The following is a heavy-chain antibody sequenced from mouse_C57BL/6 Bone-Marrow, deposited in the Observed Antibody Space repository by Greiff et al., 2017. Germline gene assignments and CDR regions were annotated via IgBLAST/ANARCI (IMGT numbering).Heavy chain of an antibody. CDR2: IHPTSGST. D-gene: IGHD2-2*01. J-gene: IGHJ4*01. CDR1: GYTFTSYW. Sequence: VQLQQPGAELVKPGASVKLSCKASGYTFTSYWMHWVKQRPGQGLEWIGMIHPTSGSTNYNEKFKSKATLTVDKSSSTAYMQLSSLTSEDSAVYVSAREGVDLLWVPRRLYYAMDYRGQGNSVTGS. V-gene: IGHV1-64*01. CDR3: AREGVDLLWVPRRLYYAMDY.